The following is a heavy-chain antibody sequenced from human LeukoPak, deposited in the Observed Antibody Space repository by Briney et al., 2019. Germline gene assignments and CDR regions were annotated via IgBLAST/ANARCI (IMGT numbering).Heavy chain of an antibody. CDR3: AEGHSSAFDI. CDR1: GFTFRSYT. J-gene: IGHJ3*02. Sequence: GGSLRLSCAASGFTFRSYTMNWVRQAPGKGLEWVSSISSSSSKRYYADSVKGRFTISRDNAKNSLYLQTNSLRAEDTAVYYCAEGHSSAFDIWGQGTMVTVSS. CDR2: ISSSSSKR. V-gene: IGHV3-21*01.